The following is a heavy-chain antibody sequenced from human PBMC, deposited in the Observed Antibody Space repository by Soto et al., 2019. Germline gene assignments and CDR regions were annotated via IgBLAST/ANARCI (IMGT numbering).Heavy chain of an antibody. CDR2: IYYSGST. CDR1: GGSISSYY. D-gene: IGHD2-2*01. V-gene: IGHV4-59*01. CDR3: AREVDQYQLLENWFDP. J-gene: IGHJ5*02. Sequence: SETLSLTCTVSGGSISSYYWSWIRQPPGKGLEWIGYIYYSGSTNYNPSIRSLATISVDTSKNQFSLKMSSVTAADTAVYYCAREVDQYQLLENWFDPWGQGTLVTVSS.